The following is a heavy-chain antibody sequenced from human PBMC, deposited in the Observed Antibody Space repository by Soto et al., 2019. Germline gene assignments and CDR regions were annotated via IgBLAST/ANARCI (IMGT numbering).Heavy chain of an antibody. CDR3: ARDGGLVVHYYYGMDV. D-gene: IGHD3-22*01. V-gene: IGHV4-30-4*01. Sequence: PSETLSLTCTVSGGSISSGDYYWSWIRQPPGKGLEWIGYIYYSGSTYYNPSLKSRVTISVDTSKNQFSLKLSSVTAADTAVYYCARDGGLVVHYYYGMDVWGQGTTVTVSS. J-gene: IGHJ6*02. CDR1: GGSISSGDYY. CDR2: IYYSGST.